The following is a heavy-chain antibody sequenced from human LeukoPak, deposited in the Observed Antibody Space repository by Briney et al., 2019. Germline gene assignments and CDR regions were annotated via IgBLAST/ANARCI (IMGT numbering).Heavy chain of an antibody. Sequence: GGSLRLSCAASGFTFSSYAMSWVRQAPGKGLEWVSATIGSGGSTYYVDSVKGRFTISRDNSKNTLYLQMNSVRAEDTAIYYCAKGIEYLQQWGQGTLVTVSS. CDR2: TIGSGGST. CDR1: GFTFSSYA. D-gene: IGHD3-10*01. J-gene: IGHJ1*01. V-gene: IGHV3-23*01. CDR3: AKGIEYLQQ.